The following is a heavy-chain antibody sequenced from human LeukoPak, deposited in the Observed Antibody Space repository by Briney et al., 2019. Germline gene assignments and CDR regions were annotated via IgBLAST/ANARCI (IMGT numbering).Heavy chain of an antibody. CDR2: IYYSGST. CDR3: ARHPRGPRSTLYYYYYMDV. CDR1: GGSISSSSYY. Sequence: KASETLSLTCTVSGGSISSSSYYWGWIRQPPGKGLEWIGSIYYSGSTYYNPSLKSRVTISVDTSKNQFSLKLSSVTAADTAVYYCARHPRGPRSTLYYYYYMDVWGKGTTVTVSS. V-gene: IGHV4-39*01. J-gene: IGHJ6*03.